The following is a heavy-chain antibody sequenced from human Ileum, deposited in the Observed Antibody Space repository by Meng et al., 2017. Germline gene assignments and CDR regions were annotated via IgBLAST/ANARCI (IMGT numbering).Heavy chain of an antibody. CDR1: GGSISNNY. Sequence: QVQLQESGPGLVKPSETLSLTCTVSGGSISNNYWSWIRQPPGKGLEWIAYISYSGTTNYNPSLKSRVTISVDTSKNQFSLKLSSVTAADTAVYYCTRHMGYNNGWYYFDYWGQGTLVTVSS. CDR2: ISYSGTT. D-gene: IGHD6-19*01. J-gene: IGHJ4*02. V-gene: IGHV4-59*08. CDR3: TRHMGYNNGWYYFDY.